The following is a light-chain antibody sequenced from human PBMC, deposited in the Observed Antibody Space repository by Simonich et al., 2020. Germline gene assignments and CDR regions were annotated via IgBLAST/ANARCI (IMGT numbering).Light chain of an antibody. J-gene: IGKJ1*01. CDR3: QQYYSTPPT. V-gene: IGKV4-1*01. CDR1: QSVLYSSNHKNY. Sequence: DIVMTQSPDSLAVSLGERATINCKSSQSVLYSSNHKNYLAWYQQKPGQPPKLLIYWASTRESGVTGRFSGSGSGTDFTLTISSLQAEDVAVYYCQQYYSTPPTFGQGTKVEIK. CDR2: WAS.